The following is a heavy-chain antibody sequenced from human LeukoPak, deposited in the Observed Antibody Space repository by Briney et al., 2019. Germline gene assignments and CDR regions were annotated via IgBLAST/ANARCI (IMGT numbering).Heavy chain of an antibody. V-gene: IGHV3-30*18. CDR3: AKDAYGDYDGGGYFDY. CDR1: GFTFSSYG. CDR2: ISYHGSNK. D-gene: IGHD4-17*01. Sequence: GRSLRLSCAASGFTFSSYGMYWVRQAPGKGLEWVAVISYHGSNKYYADSVKGRFTISRDNSKNTLYLQMNSLRAEDTAVYYCAKDAYGDYDGGGYFDYWGQGTLVTVSS. J-gene: IGHJ4*02.